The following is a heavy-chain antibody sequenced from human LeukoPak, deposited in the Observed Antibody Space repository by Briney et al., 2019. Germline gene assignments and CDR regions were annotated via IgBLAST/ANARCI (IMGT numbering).Heavy chain of an antibody. D-gene: IGHD2-2*01. Sequence: SETLSLTCAVYGGSFSGYYWSWIRQPPGKGLEWIGEINHSGSTNYNPSLKSRVTISVDTSKNQFSLKLSSVTAADTAVYYCAREKCSSTSCLSPFFDPWGQGTLVTVSS. CDR1: GGSFSGYY. V-gene: IGHV4-34*01. J-gene: IGHJ5*02. CDR3: AREKCSSTSCLSPFFDP. CDR2: INHSGST.